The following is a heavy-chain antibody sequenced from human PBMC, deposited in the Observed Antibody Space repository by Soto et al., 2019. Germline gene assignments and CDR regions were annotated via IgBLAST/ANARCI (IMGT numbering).Heavy chain of an antibody. V-gene: IGHV1-18*04. D-gene: IGHD3-22*01. CDR2: ISAYNGNT. J-gene: IGHJ3*02. CDR3: ARELYYYDSSGHTGDAFDI. Sequence: SVKVSCKASGYTFTSYGISWVRQAPVQGLEWMGWISAYNGNTNYAQKLQGRVTMTTDTSTSTAYMELRSLRSDDTAVYYCARELYYYDSSGHTGDAFDIWGQGTMVTVSS. CDR1: GYTFTSYG.